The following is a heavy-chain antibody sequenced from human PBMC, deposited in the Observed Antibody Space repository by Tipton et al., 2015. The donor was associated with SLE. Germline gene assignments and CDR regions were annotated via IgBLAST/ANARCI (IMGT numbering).Heavy chain of an antibody. CDR3: ARELRIVGAKDWFDP. Sequence: LRLSCTVSGGSISSSSYYWGWIRQPPGKGLEWIVSIYYSGCTYYNPSLKSRVTISVYTTKNQFSLKLSSVTAADTAVYYCARELRIVGAKDWFDPWGQGTLVTVSS. CDR1: GGSISSSSYY. J-gene: IGHJ5*02. CDR2: IYYSGCT. D-gene: IGHD1-26*01. V-gene: IGHV4-39*07.